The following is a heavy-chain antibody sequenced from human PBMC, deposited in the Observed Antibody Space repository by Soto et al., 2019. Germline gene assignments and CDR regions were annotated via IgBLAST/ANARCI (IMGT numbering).Heavy chain of an antibody. CDR2: ISYDGSNK. CDR3: ARGRAEGSSRFYYGMDV. D-gene: IGHD6-6*01. CDR1: GFTFSSYA. V-gene: IGHV3-30-3*01. Sequence: GGSLRLSCAASGFTFSSYAMHWVRQAPGKGLEWVAVISYDGSNKYYADSVKGRFTISRDNSKNTLYLQMNSLRAEDTAVYYCARGRAEGSSRFYYGMDVWGQGTTVTVSS. J-gene: IGHJ6*02.